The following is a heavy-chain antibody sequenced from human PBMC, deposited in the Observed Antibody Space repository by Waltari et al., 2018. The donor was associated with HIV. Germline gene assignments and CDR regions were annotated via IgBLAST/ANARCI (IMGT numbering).Heavy chain of an antibody. J-gene: IGHJ4*02. CDR1: GFALSSYV. CDR3: AILIAAAGDFDY. Sequence: EVQLVESGGGLVQPGGSLRLSCAASGFALSSYVMSWVRQAPGKGLVWFSTISGSDGNTYYPDSVQGRFTISRDNSKNTLFLQLNSLRAEDTAVYYCAILIAAAGDFDYWGQGTLVTVSS. D-gene: IGHD6-13*01. V-gene: IGHV3-23*04. CDR2: ISGSDGNT.